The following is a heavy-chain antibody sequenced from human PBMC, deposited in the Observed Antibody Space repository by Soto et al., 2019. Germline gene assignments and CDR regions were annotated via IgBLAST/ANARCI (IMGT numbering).Heavy chain of an antibody. CDR1: GFILSNNG. CDR2: MSYDGSDT. Sequence: PGGSRRRPCVGSGFILSNNGMNWVRQTPGKGLEWVAFMSYDGSDTFYADSVKGRFTISRDNSKNPLFLNISNLRAEDTAMYYCTFVRLSYSALDHWGQGSLVTVSS. V-gene: IGHV3-30*02. J-gene: IGHJ4*02. CDR3: TFVRLSYSALDH. D-gene: IGHD3-10*02.